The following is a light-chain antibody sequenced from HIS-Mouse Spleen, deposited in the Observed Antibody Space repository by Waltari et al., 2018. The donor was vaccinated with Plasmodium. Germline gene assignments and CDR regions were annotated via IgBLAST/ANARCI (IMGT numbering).Light chain of an antibody. CDR3: QQYNNWSFT. V-gene: IGKV3-15*01. J-gene: IGKJ3*01. Sequence: EIVMTQSPATLSVSPGDRATLSCRASHRVSSNLAWYQQKPGQAPRLLIYGASTRATGIPARFSGSGSGTEFTLTISSLQSEDFAVYYCQQYNNWSFTFGPGTKVDIK. CDR2: GAS. CDR1: HRVSSN.